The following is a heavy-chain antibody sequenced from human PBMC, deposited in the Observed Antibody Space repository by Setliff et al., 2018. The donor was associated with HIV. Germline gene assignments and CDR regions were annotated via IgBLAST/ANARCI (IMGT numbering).Heavy chain of an antibody. V-gene: IGHV4-39*01. CDR2: INYSGST. Sequence: PSETLSLTCTVSGGSISGSNYYWGWIRQPPGKGLEWVGSINYSGSTYYSPSLKSLVTISVDTSKNQFSLTLTSVTAADTAVYYCARQQHSSDLKIWNYWGQGTLVTVSS. J-gene: IGHJ4*02. CDR3: ARQQHSSDLKIWNY. CDR1: GGSISGSNYY. D-gene: IGHD6-19*01.